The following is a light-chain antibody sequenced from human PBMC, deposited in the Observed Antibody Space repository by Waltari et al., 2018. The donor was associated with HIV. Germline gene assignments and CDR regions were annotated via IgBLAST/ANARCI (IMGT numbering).Light chain of an antibody. Sequence: QSALTQPPSASGSPGQSVTISCTGTSSDVGGYNFVSWYQQHPGKAPKLMIFEVTNRPAGGPARFSGSKTGNTASLTVSGLQADDEADYYCSSYAGGNNLVFGGGTKLTVL. J-gene: IGLJ2*01. CDR3: SSYAGGNNLV. V-gene: IGLV2-8*01. CDR1: SSDVGGYNF. CDR2: EVT.